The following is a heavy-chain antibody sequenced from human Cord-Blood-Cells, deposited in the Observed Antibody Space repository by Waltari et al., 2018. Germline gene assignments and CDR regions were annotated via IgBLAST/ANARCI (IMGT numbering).Heavy chain of an antibody. Sequence: EVQLVESGGGLVQPGGSLRLSCAASGFTFSSYWMHWVGQAPGKGLVWVSRINSEGSSTSYADSVKGRFTISRDNAKNTLYLQMNSLRAEDTAVYYCARVAVYGDVFDYWGQGTLVTVSS. V-gene: IGHV3-74*01. D-gene: IGHD4-17*01. CDR3: ARVAVYGDVFDY. J-gene: IGHJ4*02. CDR2: INSEGSST. CDR1: GFTFSSYW.